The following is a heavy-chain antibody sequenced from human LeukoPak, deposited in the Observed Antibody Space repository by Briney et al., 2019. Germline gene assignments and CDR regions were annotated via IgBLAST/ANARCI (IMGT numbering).Heavy chain of an antibody. CDR1: GGSISSSSYY. Sequence: PSETLSLTCTVSGGSISSSSYYWGWIRQPPGKGLEWIGSIYYSGSTYYNPSLKSRVTISVDTSKNQFSLKLSSVTAADTAVYYCARAPDGYYYYYMDVWGKGTTVTISS. CDR3: ARAPDGYYYYYMDV. V-gene: IGHV4-39*07. CDR2: IYYSGST. J-gene: IGHJ6*03. D-gene: IGHD1-14*01.